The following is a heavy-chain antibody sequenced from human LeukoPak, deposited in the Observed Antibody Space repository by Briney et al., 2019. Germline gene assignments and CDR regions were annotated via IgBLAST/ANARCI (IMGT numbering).Heavy chain of an antibody. V-gene: IGHV5-51*01. D-gene: IGHD3-10*01. CDR2: IYAGGSDT. CDR1: GYSFTSYL. Sequence: GESLKISCTGSGYSFTSYLIAWVRQMPGKGLEWMGIIYAGGSDTRYSPSFQGQVSISVDKSINTAYLQWRSLKASDTAMYYCGRSGHYGTDVWGQGTTVTVSS. J-gene: IGHJ6*02. CDR3: GRSGHYGTDV.